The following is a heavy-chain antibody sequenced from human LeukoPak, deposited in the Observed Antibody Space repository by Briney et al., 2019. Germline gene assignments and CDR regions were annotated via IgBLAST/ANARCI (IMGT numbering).Heavy chain of an antibody. J-gene: IGHJ4*02. CDR3: AKPLRFLGCLPPPGDY. CDR2: ISGSGGST. V-gene: IGHV3-23*01. CDR1: GFTFSSYA. D-gene: IGHD3-3*01. Sequence: GGSLRLSCAASGFTFSSYAMSWVRQAPGKGLEWVSAISGSGGSTYYADSVKGRFTISRDNSKNTLYLQMNSLRAEDTAVYYCAKPLRFLGCLPPPGDYGGKETRVTVSS.